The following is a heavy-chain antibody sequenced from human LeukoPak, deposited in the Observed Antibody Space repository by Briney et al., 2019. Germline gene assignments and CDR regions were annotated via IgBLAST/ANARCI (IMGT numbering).Heavy chain of an antibody. D-gene: IGHD3-9*01. J-gene: IGHJ4*02. Sequence: SETLSLTCTVSGGSISSYYWSWIRQPPGKGLEWIGYIYYSGSTNYNPSLKSRVTISVDTSKNQFSLKLSSVTAADTAVYYCARNVLRYFDWFDYWGQGTLVTVSS. CDR3: ARNVLRYFDWFDY. CDR1: GGSISSYY. V-gene: IGHV4-59*08. CDR2: IYYSGST.